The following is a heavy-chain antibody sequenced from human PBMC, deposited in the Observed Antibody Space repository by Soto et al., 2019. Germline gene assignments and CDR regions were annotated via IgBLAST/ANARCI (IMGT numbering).Heavy chain of an antibody. D-gene: IGHD3-3*01. J-gene: IGHJ4*02. CDR2: INHSGST. CDR3: ARGDFAWEPSTDY. CDR1: GGSLSGYY. Sequence: TSETLSLTCAVYGGSLSGYYWSWIRQPPGKGLEWIGEINHSGSTNYSPSLKRRVTILVDTSKNQFSLQLSSVTAADTAMYFCARGDFAWEPSTDYWGQGTLVTVSS. V-gene: IGHV4-34*01.